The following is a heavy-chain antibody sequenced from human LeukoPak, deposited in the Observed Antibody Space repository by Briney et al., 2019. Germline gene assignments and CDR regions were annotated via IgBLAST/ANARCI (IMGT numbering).Heavy chain of an antibody. CDR1: RYTFTSYD. D-gene: IGHD3-22*01. Sequence: ASVKVSCKASRYTFTSYDINWVREAAGQGLEWMRCMNPNTGRTGFAQKFQGRLTMTRDTSISTAYMELSSLRSEDTAVYYCARLSQTPDYYSNGGYYYLGYWGQGTPVTVSS. CDR3: ARLSQTPDYYSNGGYYYLGY. CDR2: MNPNTGRT. V-gene: IGHV1-8*01. J-gene: IGHJ4*02.